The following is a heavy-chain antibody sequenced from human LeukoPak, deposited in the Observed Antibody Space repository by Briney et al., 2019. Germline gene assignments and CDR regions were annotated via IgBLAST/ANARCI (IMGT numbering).Heavy chain of an antibody. J-gene: IGHJ3*02. CDR1: GGSISSGGYY. D-gene: IGHD3-3*02. CDR2: IYHSGST. V-gene: IGHV4-30-2*01. Sequence: PSQTLSLTCTVSGGSISSGGYYWSWIRQPPGKGLEWIGYIYHSGSTYYNPSLKSRVTISVDRSKNQFSLKLSSVTAADTAVYYCARDSAFDAFDIWGQGTMVTVSS. CDR3: ARDSAFDAFDI.